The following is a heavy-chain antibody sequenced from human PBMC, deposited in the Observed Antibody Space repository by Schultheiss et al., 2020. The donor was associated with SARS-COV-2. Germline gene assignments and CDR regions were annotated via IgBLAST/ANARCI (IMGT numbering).Heavy chain of an antibody. CDR2: IYYSGST. J-gene: IGHJ6*02. V-gene: IGHV4-31*03. Sequence: SETLSLTCTFSGGSISSGGYYWSWIRQHPGKGLEWIGYIYYSGSTYYNPSLKSRVTISVDTSKNQFSLKLSSVTAADTAVYYCARDYYDSSGYYLDYYYGVDVWGRGATVTVSS. D-gene: IGHD3-22*01. CDR1: GGSISSGGYY. CDR3: ARDYYDSSGYYLDYYYGVDV.